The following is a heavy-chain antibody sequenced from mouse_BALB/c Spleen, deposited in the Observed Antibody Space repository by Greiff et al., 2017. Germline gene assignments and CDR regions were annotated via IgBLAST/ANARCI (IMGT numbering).Heavy chain of an antibody. J-gene: IGHJ2*01. CDR2: ISYSGST. Sequence: VQLKESGPGLVKPSQSLSLTCTVTGYSITSDYAWNWIRQFPGNKLEWMGYISYSGSTSYNPSLKSRISITRDTSKNQFFLQLNSVTTEDTATYYCARSGEFITTVYFDYWGQGTTLTVSS. CDR1: GYSITSDYA. D-gene: IGHD1-2*01. V-gene: IGHV3-2*02. CDR3: ARSGEFITTVYFDY.